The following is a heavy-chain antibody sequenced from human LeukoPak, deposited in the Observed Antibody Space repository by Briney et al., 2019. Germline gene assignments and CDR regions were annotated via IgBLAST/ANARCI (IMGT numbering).Heavy chain of an antibody. Sequence: GASVKVSCKASGGTFSSYAISWVRQAPGQGLEWMGGIIPIFGTANYAQKFQGRVTITTDESTSTAYMELSSLRSGNTAVYYCAGAPLGGQLAPDQDAFDIWGQGTMVTVSS. CDR3: AGAPLGGQLAPDQDAFDI. V-gene: IGHV1-69*05. J-gene: IGHJ3*02. D-gene: IGHD6-6*01. CDR1: GGTFSSYA. CDR2: IIPIFGTA.